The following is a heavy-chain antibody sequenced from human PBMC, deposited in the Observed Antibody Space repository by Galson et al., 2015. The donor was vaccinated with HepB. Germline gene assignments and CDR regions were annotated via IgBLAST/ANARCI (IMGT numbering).Heavy chain of an antibody. D-gene: IGHD3-10*01. Sequence: SLRLSCAASGFTFSSYAMSWVRQAPGKGLEWVSAISGSGGSTYYADSVKGRFTISRDNSKNTLYLQMNSLRAEDTAVYYCAKAPMGYYYYMDVWGKGTTVTVSS. CDR2: ISGSGGST. CDR3: AKAPMGYYYYMDV. J-gene: IGHJ6*03. CDR1: GFTFSSYA. V-gene: IGHV3-23*01.